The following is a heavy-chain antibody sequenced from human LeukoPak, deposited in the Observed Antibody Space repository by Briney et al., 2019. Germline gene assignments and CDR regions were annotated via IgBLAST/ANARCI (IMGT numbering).Heavy chain of an antibody. CDR1: GGSISSYY. J-gene: IGHJ4*02. CDR3: ASLTTGTTSSYYFDY. Sequence: SETLSLTCTVSGGSISSYYWSWIRQPPGKGLEWIGYIYYSGSTNYNPSLKSRVTIPVDTSKNQFSLKLSSVTAADTAVYYCASLTTGTTSSYYFDYWGQGTLVTVSS. D-gene: IGHD1-1*01. CDR2: IYYSGST. V-gene: IGHV4-59*01.